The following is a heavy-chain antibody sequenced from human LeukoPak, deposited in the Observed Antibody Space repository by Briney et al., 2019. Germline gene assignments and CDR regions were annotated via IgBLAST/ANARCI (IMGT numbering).Heavy chain of an antibody. D-gene: IGHD1-26*01. Sequence: PGGSLRLSCAASGFTFSDYSMNWVRQAPGKGLEWVSYISSSSLTIYYADSVKGRFTISRDNAKNSLYLQVNSLRAEDTAVYYCARAGGSYTWSSGLDPWGQGTLVTVSS. CDR2: ISSSSLTI. CDR1: GFTFSDYS. V-gene: IGHV3-48*04. CDR3: ARAGGSYTWSSGLDP. J-gene: IGHJ5*02.